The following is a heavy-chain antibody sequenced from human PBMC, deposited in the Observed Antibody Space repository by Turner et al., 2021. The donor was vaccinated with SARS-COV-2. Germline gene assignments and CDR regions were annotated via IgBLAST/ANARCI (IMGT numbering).Heavy chain of an antibody. CDR3: ARRSSRLGNWYFDL. J-gene: IGHJ2*01. Sequence: QLQLQESGPGLVKPSETLSLTCTVSGCSISSSSYYWGWIRQPPGKGLEWIGSMYYSGSTYYNPSLKSRVTISVDTSKNQFSLKLSSVTAADTAVYYCARRSSRLGNWYFDLWGRGTLVTVSS. CDR2: MYYSGST. CDR1: GCSISSSSYY. D-gene: IGHD2-15*01. V-gene: IGHV4-39*01.